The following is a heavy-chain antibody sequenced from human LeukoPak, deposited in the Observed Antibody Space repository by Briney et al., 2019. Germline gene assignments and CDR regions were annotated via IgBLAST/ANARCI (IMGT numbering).Heavy chain of an antibody. V-gene: IGHV1-2*02. CDR2: INPNSGGT. J-gene: IGHJ4*02. CDR3: AREAVAGQFGDY. Sequence: GAAVKVSCKASGYTFTGYYMHWVRQAPGQGLEWMGWINPNSGGTNYAQKFQGRVTMTRDTSISTAYMELSRLRSDDTAVYYCAREAVAGQFGDYWGQGTLVTVSS. CDR1: GYTFTGYY. D-gene: IGHD6-19*01.